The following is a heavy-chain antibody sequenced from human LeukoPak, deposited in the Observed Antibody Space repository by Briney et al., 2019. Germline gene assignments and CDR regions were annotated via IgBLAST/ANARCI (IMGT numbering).Heavy chain of an antibody. V-gene: IGHV4-39*01. D-gene: IGHD5-24*01. CDR3: ARHDDEDGYSAKPIDY. J-gene: IGHJ4*02. CDR1: GGSITSSSNY. CDR2: VYSTGSTT. Sequence: PSETLSLTCTVSGGSITSSSNYWGWVRQPPGKGLEWIGSVYSTGSTTYSNPSLKSRVTISVDTSKNQFSLKLSSVTAADTAVYYCARHDDEDGYSAKPIDYWGQGTLVTVTS.